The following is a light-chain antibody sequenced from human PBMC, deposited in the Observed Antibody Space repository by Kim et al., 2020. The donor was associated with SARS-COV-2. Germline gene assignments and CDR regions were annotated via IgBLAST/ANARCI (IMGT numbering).Light chain of an antibody. V-gene: IGLV3-1*01. J-gene: IGLJ3*02. Sequence: SYELTQPPSVSVSPGQTASITCSVDKLGDKYACWYQQKPGQSPVLVIYQDSKRPSGIPERFSGSNSGNTATLTISGTQAMDEADYYCQAWDSSTAWVFGG. CDR2: QDS. CDR3: QAWDSSTAWV. CDR1: KLGDKY.